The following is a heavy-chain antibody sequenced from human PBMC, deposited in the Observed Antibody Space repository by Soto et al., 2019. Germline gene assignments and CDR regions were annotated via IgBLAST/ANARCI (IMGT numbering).Heavy chain of an antibody. J-gene: IGHJ6*02. D-gene: IGHD2-2*02. V-gene: IGHV3-33*01. CDR2: IWSDGSNK. Sequence: GGSLRLSCAASGFTFSTYGMHWVRQPPGKGLEWVAVIWSDGSNKFYADSVKGRFTISRDNSKNKTYLQVNTLRAEDTAVYYCARVKLDCASISCYKYDYYGLDVWGQGTTVTVSS. CDR1: GFTFSTYG. CDR3: ARVKLDCASISCYKYDYYGLDV.